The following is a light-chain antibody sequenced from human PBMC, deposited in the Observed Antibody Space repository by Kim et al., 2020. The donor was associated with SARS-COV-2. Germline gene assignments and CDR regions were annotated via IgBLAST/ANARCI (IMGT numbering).Light chain of an antibody. J-gene: IGKJ5*01. CDR2: DAS. CDR3: QQRSNWPT. V-gene: IGKV3-11*01. Sequence: FLSAGEKATHSCRASQSVSSYLAWYQQKPGQAPRLLIYDASNRATGIPARFSGSGSGTDFTLTISSLEPEDFAVYYCQQRSNWPTFGQGTRLEIK. CDR1: QSVSSY.